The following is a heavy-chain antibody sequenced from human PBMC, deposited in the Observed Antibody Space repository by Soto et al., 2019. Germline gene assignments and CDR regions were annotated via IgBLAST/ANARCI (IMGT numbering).Heavy chain of an antibody. CDR3: ARGALQYFDWAY. D-gene: IGHD3-9*01. CDR1: GYTFTSYA. V-gene: IGHV1-3*01. CDR2: INAGNGNT. Sequence: ASVKVSCKASGYTFTSYAMHWVRQAPGQRLEWMGWINAGNGNTKYSQKFQGRVTITRDTSASTAYMELSSLRSEDTAVYYCARGALQYFDWAYWGQGTLVTVS. J-gene: IGHJ4*02.